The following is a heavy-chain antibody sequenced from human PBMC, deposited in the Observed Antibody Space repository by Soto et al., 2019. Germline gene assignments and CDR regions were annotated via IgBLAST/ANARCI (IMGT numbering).Heavy chain of an antibody. J-gene: IGHJ5*02. CDR1: GGSFSGYY. V-gene: IGHV4-34*01. CDR2: INHSGST. Sequence: PSETLSLTCAVYGGSFSGYYWSWIRQPPGKGLEWIGEINHSGSTNYNPSLKSRVTISVDTSKNQFSLKLSSVTAADTAVYYCARGNIVVVVAATRGSRNWFDPWGQGTLVTVS. D-gene: IGHD2-15*01. CDR3: ARGNIVVVVAATRGSRNWFDP.